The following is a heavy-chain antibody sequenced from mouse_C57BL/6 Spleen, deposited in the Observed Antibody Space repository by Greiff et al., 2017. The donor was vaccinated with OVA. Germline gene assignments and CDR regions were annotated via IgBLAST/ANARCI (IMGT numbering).Heavy chain of an antibody. CDR1: GYTFTSYW. J-gene: IGHJ3*01. V-gene: IGHV1-55*01. CDR2: IYPGSGGT. Sequence: VQLQQPGAELVKPGASVKMSCKASGYTFTSYWITWVKQRPGQGLEWIGDIYPGSGGTSYNEKFKGKATLTVDKSSSTAYMQLSSLTSEDSAVYYCAREDSNYVEAYWGQGTLVTVSA. CDR3: AREDSNYVEAY. D-gene: IGHD2-5*01.